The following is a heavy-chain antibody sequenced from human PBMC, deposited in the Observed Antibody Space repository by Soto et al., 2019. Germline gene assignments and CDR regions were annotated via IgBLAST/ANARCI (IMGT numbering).Heavy chain of an antibody. J-gene: IGHJ4*02. CDR2: INHSGST. CDR1: GGSFSGYY. CDR3: ARGKFYSSSWYGGGSYFEY. V-gene: IGHV4-34*01. Sequence: PSETLSLTCAVYGGSFSGYYWSWIRQPPGKGLEWIGEINHSGSTNYNPSLKSRVTISVDTSKNQFSLKLSSVTAADTAVYYCARGKFYSSSWYGGGSYFEYWGQGTLVTVSS. D-gene: IGHD6-13*01.